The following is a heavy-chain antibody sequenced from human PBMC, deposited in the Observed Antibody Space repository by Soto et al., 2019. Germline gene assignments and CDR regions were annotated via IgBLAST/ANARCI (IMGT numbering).Heavy chain of an antibody. D-gene: IGHD5-18*01. CDR3: AKNVDTAMVTWNYYYYYYMDV. CDR1: GFTFSSYA. Sequence: GSLRLSCAASGFTFSSYAMSWVRQAPGKGLEWVSAISGSGGSTYYADSVKGRFTISRDNSKNTLYLQMNSLRAEDTAVYYCAKNVDTAMVTWNYYYYYYMDVWGKGTTVTVSS. V-gene: IGHV3-23*01. CDR2: ISGSGGST. J-gene: IGHJ6*03.